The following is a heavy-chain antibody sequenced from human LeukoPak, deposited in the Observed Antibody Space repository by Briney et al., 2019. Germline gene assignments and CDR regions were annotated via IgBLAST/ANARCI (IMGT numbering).Heavy chain of an antibody. CDR2: INTNTGNP. Sequence: GASVKVSCKASGYTFTSYAMNWVRQAPGQGLEWMGWINTNTGNPTYAQGFTGRFVFSLDTSVSTAYLQISSLKAEDTAVYYCARDFRYCSSTSCYQGPYYYMDVWGKGTTVTVSS. J-gene: IGHJ6*03. CDR3: ARDFRYCSSTSCYQGPYYYMDV. D-gene: IGHD2-2*01. V-gene: IGHV7-4-1*02. CDR1: GYTFTSYA.